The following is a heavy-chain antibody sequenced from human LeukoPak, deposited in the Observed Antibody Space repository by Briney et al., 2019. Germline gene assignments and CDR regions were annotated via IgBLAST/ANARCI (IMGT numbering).Heavy chain of an antibody. J-gene: IGHJ4*02. V-gene: IGHV4-31*02. CDR3: ARLRYSSGWLPRYYFDY. Sequence: SETLSLTCTVSGGSISSGGYYWSWIRQHPGKGLEWIGYIYYSGSTYYNPSLKSRVTISVDTSKNQFSLKLSSVTAADTAVYYCARLRYSSGWLPRYYFDYWGQGTLVTVSS. CDR2: IYYSGST. CDR1: GGSISSGGYY. D-gene: IGHD6-19*01.